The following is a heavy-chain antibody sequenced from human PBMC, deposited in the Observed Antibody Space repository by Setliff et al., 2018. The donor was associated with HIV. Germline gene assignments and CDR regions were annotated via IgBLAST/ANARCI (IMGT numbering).Heavy chain of an antibody. J-gene: IGHJ5*02. CDR2: INPQNGDT. CDR3: AIPLSSGGDH. D-gene: IGHD6-19*01. CDR1: GYTFTDYY. Sequence: GASVKVSCKASGYTFTDYYVHWVRQVPGQGLEWMGWINPQNGDTTYAQKFQGRVTVTRDTSISTAYVELRSMRSDDTAVYYCAIPLSSGGDHWGQGTLVTVSS. V-gene: IGHV1-2*02.